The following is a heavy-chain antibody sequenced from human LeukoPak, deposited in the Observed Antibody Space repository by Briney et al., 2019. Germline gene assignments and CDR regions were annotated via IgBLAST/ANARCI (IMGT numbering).Heavy chain of an antibody. V-gene: IGHV3-23*01. CDR2: ISGGGDTT. J-gene: IGHJ3*02. CDR1: GFTFSSYG. CDR3: ARETRSYYYGSGNNDAFDI. D-gene: IGHD3-10*01. Sequence: GGSLRLSCAASGFTFSSYGMSWVRQAPGKGLEWVSTISGGGDTTYYADSVKGRFTISRDNSKNTLYLQMNSLRVEDTAVYYCARETRSYYYGSGNNDAFDIWGQGTMVTVSS.